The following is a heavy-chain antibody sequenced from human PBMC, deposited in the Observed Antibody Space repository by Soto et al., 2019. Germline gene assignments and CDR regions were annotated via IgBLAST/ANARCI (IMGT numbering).Heavy chain of an antibody. CDR3: ARHLYSGDSSGYYGY. J-gene: IGHJ4*02. CDR1: GESFSGYY. CDR2: INHSGST. V-gene: IGHV4-34*01. D-gene: IGHD6-19*01. Sequence: SETLSLTYAVSGESFSGYYWSWIRPPPGKGLEWIGEINHSGSTNYNPSLKSRVTISVDSSKNHLSLKVSSVTAAVTAVYHCARHLYSGDSSGYYGYWGQGALVTVSS.